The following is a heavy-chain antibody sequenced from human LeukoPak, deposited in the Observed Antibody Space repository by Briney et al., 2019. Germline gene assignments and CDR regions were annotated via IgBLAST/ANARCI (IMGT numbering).Heavy chain of an antibody. D-gene: IGHD2-2*01. CDR3: TTVSCSSTSCDDY. V-gene: IGHV3-15*01. J-gene: IGHJ4*02. CDR2: IKSKTDGGTT. Sequence: GGSLRLSCAASGFTFSNAWMSWVRQAPGKGLEWVGRIKSKTDGGTTDYAAPVKGRFTISRDDSKNTLYLQMNSLKTEDTAVYYCTTVSCSSTSCDDYRGQGTLVTVSS. CDR1: GFTFSNAW.